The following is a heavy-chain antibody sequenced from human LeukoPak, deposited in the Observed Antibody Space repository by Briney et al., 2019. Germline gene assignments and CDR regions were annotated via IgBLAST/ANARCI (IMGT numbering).Heavy chain of an antibody. CDR1: GGSISSHY. D-gene: IGHD5-18*01. Sequence: SETLSLTCTVSGGSISSHYWSWIRQPPGKGLEWIAYLFDSVNTKDNPSLQSRLTLSADTTKNQFSLRLSSVTAADTAVYYCATIKRGSIFGYFDFWGQGIKVTVSS. CDR3: ATIKRGSIFGYFDF. V-gene: IGHV4-59*11. J-gene: IGHJ4*02. CDR2: LFDSVNT.